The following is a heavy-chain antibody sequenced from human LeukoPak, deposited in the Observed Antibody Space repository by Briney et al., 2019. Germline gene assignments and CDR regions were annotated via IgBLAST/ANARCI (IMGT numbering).Heavy chain of an antibody. D-gene: IGHD3-10*01. CDR1: GFTVSSNY. CDR2: IYSGGST. CDR3: ARDSSLRLWFRS. Sequence: PGGSLRLSCAASGFTVSSNYMSWVRQAPGKGLEWVSVIYSGGSTYYADSVKGRFTISRDNSKNTLYLQMNSLRAEDTAVYYCARDSSLRLWFRSWGQETLVTVSS. V-gene: IGHV3-66*01. J-gene: IGHJ4*02.